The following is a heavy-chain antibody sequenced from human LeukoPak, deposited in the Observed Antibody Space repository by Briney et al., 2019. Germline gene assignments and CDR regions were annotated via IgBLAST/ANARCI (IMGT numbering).Heavy chain of an antibody. D-gene: IGHD6-19*01. CDR2: ISSGGGST. CDR1: GFTFSSYA. J-gene: IGHJ3*02. V-gene: IGHV3-23*01. CDR3: AKYRANSGWDTFDI. Sequence: HPGGSLRLSCAASGFTFSSYAMSWVRQAPGKGLEWVSAISSGGGSTYYADSVKGRFTISRDKYKNTLYLQMDSLRAEDTAVYYCAKYRANSGWDTFDIWGQGTMVTVS.